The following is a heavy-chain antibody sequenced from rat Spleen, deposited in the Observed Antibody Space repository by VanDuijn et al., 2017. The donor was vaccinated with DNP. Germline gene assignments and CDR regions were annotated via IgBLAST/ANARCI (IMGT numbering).Heavy chain of an antibody. Sequence: QVQLKESGPGLVQPSQTLSLACTVSGFSLTTHHVHWVRQPSGKGLEWMGVLWKHGATRYNSALKSRLSFSKATSKSQVLLKMNSLQTEDTAMYFCARRDSGWGWGQGVMVTVSS. D-gene: IGHD4-3*01. J-gene: IGHJ2*01. V-gene: IGHV2-41*01. CDR1: GFSLTTHH. CDR3: ARRDSGWG. CDR2: LWKHGAT.